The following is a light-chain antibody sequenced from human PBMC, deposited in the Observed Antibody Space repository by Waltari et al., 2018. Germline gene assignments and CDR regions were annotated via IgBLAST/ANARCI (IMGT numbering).Light chain of an antibody. V-gene: IGKV3-11*01. Sequence: EIVLTQSPATLSLSPGERATLSCRASQSVSSYLAWSQQKPGQAPRLLIYDASNRATGIPARFSGSGSVTDFTLTISSLEPEDFAVYYCQQRSNWPPVYSFGQGTKLEIK. CDR3: QQRSNWPPVYS. CDR1: QSVSSY. J-gene: IGKJ2*03. CDR2: DAS.